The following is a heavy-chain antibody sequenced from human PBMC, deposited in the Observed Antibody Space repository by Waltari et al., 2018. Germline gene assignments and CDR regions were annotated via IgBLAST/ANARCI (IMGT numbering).Heavy chain of an antibody. CDR2: IRTTGATT. D-gene: IGHD2-2*01. CDR1: GFSFDNFY. V-gene: IGHV3-23*01. J-gene: IGHJ1*01. Sequence: EVQLLESGGGLEQPGGSLRLSCAASGFSFDNFYMTWVRQAPGKGLGGVSAIRTTGATTYYADSVKGRFTISRDNFKNILYLQMNSLRAEDTAVYYCATYGQSPRNDQWGQGTQLTVSS. CDR3: ATYGQSPRNDQ.